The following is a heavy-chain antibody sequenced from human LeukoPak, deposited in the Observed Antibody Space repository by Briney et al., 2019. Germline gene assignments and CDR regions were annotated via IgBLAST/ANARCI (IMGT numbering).Heavy chain of an antibody. CDR2: INNDGSGT. V-gene: IGHV3-74*01. D-gene: IGHD3-10*01. CDR1: GFTFSSYW. J-gene: IGHJ6*02. CDR3: VRGGFGHAMDV. Sequence: PGGSLRLSCAASGFTFSSYWRHWVRQAPGKGLVWVSVINNDGSGTNYADSVKGRSTISRDNAKNTLYLQMTSLGAEDTAVYYCVRGGFGHAMDVWGQGTTVTVSS.